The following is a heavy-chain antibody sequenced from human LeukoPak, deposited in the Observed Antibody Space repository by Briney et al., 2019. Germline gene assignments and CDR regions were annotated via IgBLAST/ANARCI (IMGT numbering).Heavy chain of an antibody. CDR1: GGSFSGYY. J-gene: IGHJ5*02. CDR2: INHSGST. D-gene: IGHD3-10*01. Sequence: SETLSLTCAVYGGSFSGYYWSWIRQPPGKGLEWIGEINHSGSTNYNPSLKSRVTISVDTSKNQFSLKLSSVTAADTAVYYCARRRSYYYGSGPLHPWGQGTLVTVSS. CDR3: ARRRSYYYGSGPLHP. V-gene: IGHV4-34*01.